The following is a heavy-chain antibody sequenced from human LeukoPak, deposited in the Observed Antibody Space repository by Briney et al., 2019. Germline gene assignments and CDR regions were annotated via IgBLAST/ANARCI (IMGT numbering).Heavy chain of an antibody. J-gene: IGHJ4*02. Sequence: PSETLSLTCTVSGGSISSGGYYWSWIRQHPGKGLEWIGYIYYSGSTYYNPSLKSRVTISVDTSKNQFSLKLGSVTAADTAVYYCARGYSSSWSCYFDYWGQGTLVTVSS. CDR2: IYYSGST. CDR3: ARGYSSSWSCYFDY. V-gene: IGHV4-31*03. CDR1: GGSISSGGYY. D-gene: IGHD6-13*01.